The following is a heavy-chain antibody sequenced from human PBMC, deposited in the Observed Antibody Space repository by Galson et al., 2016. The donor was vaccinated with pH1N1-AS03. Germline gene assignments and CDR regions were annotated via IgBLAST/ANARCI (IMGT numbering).Heavy chain of an antibody. Sequence: SLRLSCATSGFDFSRSPMHWVRQAPGKGLEWVSVISFESSNKRYADSVEGRLVISRDNSNNMVYLQMNSLRSEDTAVYYCARGRVFDDSYYSLDVWGQGTTVIVSS. D-gene: IGHD3-10*02. CDR1: GFDFSRSP. CDR3: ARGRVFDDSYYSLDV. CDR2: ISFESSNK. J-gene: IGHJ6*02. V-gene: IGHV3-30*09.